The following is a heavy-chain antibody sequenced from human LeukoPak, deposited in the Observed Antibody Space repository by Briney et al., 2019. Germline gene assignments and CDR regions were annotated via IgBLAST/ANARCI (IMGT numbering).Heavy chain of an antibody. CDR1: GFTVNSSY. Sequence: GGSLRLSCAASGFTVNSSYMTWVRQAPGKGLEWVSVIYPGGNTYYADSVKGRFTISRDNSKNTVYLQMTSLRAEDTAVYFCARSPGYYFDCWGQGTLVTVSS. J-gene: IGHJ4*02. CDR3: ARSPGYYFDC. D-gene: IGHD2-15*01. CDR2: IYPGGNT. V-gene: IGHV3-53*01.